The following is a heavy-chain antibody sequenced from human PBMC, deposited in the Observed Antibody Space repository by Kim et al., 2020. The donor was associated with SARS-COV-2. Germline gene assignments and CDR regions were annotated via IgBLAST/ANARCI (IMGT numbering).Heavy chain of an antibody. Sequence: SETLSLTCTVSGGSISSYYWSWIRQPPGKGLEWIGYIYYSGSTNYNPSLKSRVTISVDTSKNQFSLKLSSVTAVDTAVYYCARVGLGYYYGSGSYSNAFDIWGQGTMVTVSS. V-gene: IGHV4-59*01. CDR2: IYYSGST. CDR1: GGSISSYY. J-gene: IGHJ3*02. CDR3: ARVGLGYYYGSGSYSNAFDI. D-gene: IGHD3-10*01.